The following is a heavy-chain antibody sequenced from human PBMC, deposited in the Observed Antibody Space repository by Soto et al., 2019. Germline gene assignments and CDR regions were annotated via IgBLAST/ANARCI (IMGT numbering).Heavy chain of an antibody. D-gene: IGHD2-15*01. CDR2: INAGNGNT. V-gene: IGHV1-3*01. J-gene: IGHJ4*02. Sequence: QVQLVQSGAEVKKPGASVKVSCKASGYTFTSYAMHWVRQAPGQRLEWMGWINAGNGNTKYSQKFQGRVTITRDTSASTADMELSSLRAEDTAVYYCARDLGGWPDYWGQVTLVTGSS. CDR1: GYTFTSYA. CDR3: ARDLGGWPDY.